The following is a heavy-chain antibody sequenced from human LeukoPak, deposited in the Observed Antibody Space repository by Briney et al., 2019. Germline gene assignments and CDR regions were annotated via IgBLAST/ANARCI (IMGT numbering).Heavy chain of an antibody. CDR2: ISYDGSNK. V-gene: IGHV3-30-3*01. CDR1: GFTSSSYA. CDR3: ARDLIQVYSIAARGENWFDP. J-gene: IGHJ5*02. D-gene: IGHD6-6*01. Sequence: GRSLRLSCAASGFTSSSYAMHWVRQAPGKGLEWVAVISYDGSNKYYADSVKGRFTISRDNSKNTLYLQMNSLRAEDTAVYYCARDLIQVYSIAARGENWFDPWGQGTLVTVSS.